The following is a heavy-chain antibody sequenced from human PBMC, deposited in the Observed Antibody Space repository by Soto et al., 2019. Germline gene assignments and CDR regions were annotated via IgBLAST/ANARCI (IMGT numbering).Heavy chain of an antibody. CDR2: INAGNGNT. J-gene: IGHJ5*02. CDR1: GYTFTSYA. CDR3: ARSSSWSYNWFDP. Sequence: QVQLVQSGAEEKKPGASVKVSCKASGYTFTSYAMHWVRQAPGQRLEWMGWINAGNGNTKYSQKFQGRVTITRDTXASTAYMELSSLRSEDTAVYYCARSSSWSYNWFDPWGQGTLVTVSS. V-gene: IGHV1-3*05. D-gene: IGHD6-13*01.